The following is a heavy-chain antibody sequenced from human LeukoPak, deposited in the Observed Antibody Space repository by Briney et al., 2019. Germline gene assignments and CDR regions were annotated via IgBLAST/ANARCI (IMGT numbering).Heavy chain of an antibody. V-gene: IGHV3-30-3*01. CDR1: GFTFSSYA. CDR3: ARVPYADV. CDR2: ISYDGSNK. Sequence: GGSLRLSCAASGFTFSSYAMSWVRQAPGKGLEWVAVISYDGSNKYYADSVKGRFTISRDNSKNTLYLQMNSLRAEDTAVYYCARVPYADVWGQGTTVTVSS. J-gene: IGHJ6*02.